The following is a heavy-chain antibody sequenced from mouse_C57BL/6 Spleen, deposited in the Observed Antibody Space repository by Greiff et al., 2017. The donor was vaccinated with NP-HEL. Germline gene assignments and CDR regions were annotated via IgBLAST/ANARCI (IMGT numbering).Heavy chain of an antibody. CDR1: GISITTGNYR. Sequence: DVQLVESGPGLVKPSQTVFLTCTVTGISITTGNYRWSWIRQFPGHKLEWIGYIYYSGTITYNPSLTSRTTITRDTPKNQFFLEMNSLTAEDTATYYCARDRENWFFDYWGQGTTLTVAS. CDR3: ARDRENWFFDY. J-gene: IGHJ2*01. V-gene: IGHV3-5*01. CDR2: IYYSGTI. D-gene: IGHD4-1*01.